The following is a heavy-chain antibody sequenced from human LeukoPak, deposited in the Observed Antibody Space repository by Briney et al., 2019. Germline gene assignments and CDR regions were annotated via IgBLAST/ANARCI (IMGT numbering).Heavy chain of an antibody. J-gene: IGHJ6*02. CDR2: TYYRSKWYN. V-gene: IGHV6-1*01. CDR1: GDSVSSNSAA. CDR3: ARLMVYASWSYYYGMDV. D-gene: IGHD2-8*01. Sequence: SQTLSLTCAISGDSVSSNSAAWNWIRQSPSRGLEWLGRTYYRSKWYNDYAVSVKSRITINPDTSKNQFSLQLNSVTPEDTAVYYCARLMVYASWSYYYGMDVWGQGTTVTVSS.